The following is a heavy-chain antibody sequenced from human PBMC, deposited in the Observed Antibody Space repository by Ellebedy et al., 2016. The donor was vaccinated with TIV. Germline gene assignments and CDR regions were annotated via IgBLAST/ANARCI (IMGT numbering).Heavy chain of an antibody. D-gene: IGHD1-26*01. CDR1: GFRLNSYG. V-gene: IGHV3-23*01. J-gene: IGHJ3*02. CDR3: AKDYTVGAPHGGTFDI. Sequence: GESLKTSCAASGFRLNSYGMSWVRQAPGKGLEWVSAISGSGGSTYYGDSVKGRFTISRDISKNTLYLQMISLRVEDTARSYCAKDYTVGAPHGGTFDIWGRGTMVTVSS. CDR2: ISGSGGST.